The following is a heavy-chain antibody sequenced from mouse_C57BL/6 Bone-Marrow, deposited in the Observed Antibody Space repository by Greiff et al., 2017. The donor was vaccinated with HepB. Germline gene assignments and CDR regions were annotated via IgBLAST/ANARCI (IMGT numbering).Heavy chain of an antibody. Sequence: EVQLKESGGGLVQPGGSLSLSCAASGFTFTDYYMSWVRQPPGKALEWLGFIRNNANGNTTEYSASVKGQFTISRDNSQSILYLQMNALRAEDSATYYCARYIGNEGFAYWGQGTLVTVSA. D-gene: IGHD3-3*01. CDR2: IRNNANGNTT. V-gene: IGHV7-3*01. J-gene: IGHJ3*01. CDR1: GFTFTDYY. CDR3: ARYIGNEGFAY.